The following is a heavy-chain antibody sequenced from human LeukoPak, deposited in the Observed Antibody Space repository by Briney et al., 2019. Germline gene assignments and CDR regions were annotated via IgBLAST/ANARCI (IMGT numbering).Heavy chain of an antibody. CDR3: ARDRGLWAVAFFDY. CDR2: INGDASNT. J-gene: IGHJ4*02. D-gene: IGHD2-15*01. CDR1: GLTFNSYW. V-gene: IGHV3-74*03. Sequence: QAGGSLRLSCAASGLTFNSYWMHWVRQVAGKGLVWVARINGDASNTTYADSVKGRFTISRDNAKNTLYLQMNSLRAEDTAVYYCARDRGLWAVAFFDYWGQGTLVTVSS.